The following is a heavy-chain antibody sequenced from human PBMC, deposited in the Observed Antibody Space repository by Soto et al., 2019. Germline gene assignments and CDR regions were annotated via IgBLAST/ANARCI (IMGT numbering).Heavy chain of an antibody. CDR2: ISSSSSYI. CDR1: GFTFSSYS. D-gene: IGHD2-21*02. J-gene: IGHJ4*02. Sequence: GGSLRLSCAASGFTFSSYSMNWFRQAPGKGLEWVSSISSSSSYIYYADSVKGRFTISRDNAKNSLYLQMNSLRAEDTAVYYCARDFPIVSAYCGGDCYSDFDYWGQGTLVTVSS. CDR3: ARDFPIVSAYCGGDCYSDFDY. V-gene: IGHV3-21*01.